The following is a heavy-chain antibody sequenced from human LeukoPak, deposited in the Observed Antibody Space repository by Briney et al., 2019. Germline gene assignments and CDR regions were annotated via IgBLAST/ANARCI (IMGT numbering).Heavy chain of an antibody. V-gene: IGHV1-2*02. CDR3: ARERTRYGGKDFDY. CDR1: GYTFTGYY. J-gene: IGHJ4*02. CDR2: INPNSGGT. D-gene: IGHD4-23*01. Sequence: ASVKVSCKASGYTFTGYYMHWVRQAPGQGLEWMGWINPNSGGTNYAQKFQGRVTMTRDTSISTAYMELSRLRSDDTAVYYCARERTRYGGKDFDYWGQGTLVTVSS.